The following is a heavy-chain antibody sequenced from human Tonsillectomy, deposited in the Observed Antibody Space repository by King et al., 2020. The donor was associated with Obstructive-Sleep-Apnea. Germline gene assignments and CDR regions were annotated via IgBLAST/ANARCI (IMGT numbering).Heavy chain of an antibody. D-gene: IGHD2-15*01. Sequence: QLVQSGAEVKKPGESLKISCKGFGYNFYKYLIGWVRQMPGKGLVWVAIIYPGDSDTRYSPSFQGQVTISADKPITTAYLQWSSLKASDTAMYYCARGPYCGGGSCYSAHFGDWGQGTLVTVSS. J-gene: IGHJ4*02. CDR1: GYNFYKYL. CDR3: ARGPYCGGGSCYSAHFGD. CDR2: IYPGDSDT. V-gene: IGHV5-51*01.